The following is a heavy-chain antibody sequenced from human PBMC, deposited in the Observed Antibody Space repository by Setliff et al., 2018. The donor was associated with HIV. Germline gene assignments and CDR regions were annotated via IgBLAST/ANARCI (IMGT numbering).Heavy chain of an antibody. Sequence: SETLSLTCTVSGGSISSGGYYWSWIRQHPGKGLEWIGYIYYSGSTYYNPSLKSRVTISVDTSKNQFSLKLSSVTAADTAVYYCARVPPLKAFGGVISLYYFDYWGQGTLVTAPQ. D-gene: IGHD3-16*02. J-gene: IGHJ4*02. V-gene: IGHV4-31*03. CDR2: IYYSGST. CDR1: GGSISSGGYY. CDR3: ARVPPLKAFGGVISLYYFDY.